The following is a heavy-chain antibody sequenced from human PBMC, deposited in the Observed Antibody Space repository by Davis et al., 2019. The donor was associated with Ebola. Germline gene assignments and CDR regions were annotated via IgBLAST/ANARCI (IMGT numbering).Heavy chain of an antibody. Sequence: SQTLSLTCAISGDSVSSKSAAWSWIRQSPSRGLEWLGRTYYRSKWYNDYAVSVKSRITINPDTSKNQFSLQLNSVTPEDTAVYYCARESLAAAGSPFDYWGQGTLVTVSS. D-gene: IGHD6-13*01. CDR3: ARESLAAAGSPFDY. CDR2: TYYRSKWYN. CDR1: GDSVSSKSAA. J-gene: IGHJ4*02. V-gene: IGHV6-1*01.